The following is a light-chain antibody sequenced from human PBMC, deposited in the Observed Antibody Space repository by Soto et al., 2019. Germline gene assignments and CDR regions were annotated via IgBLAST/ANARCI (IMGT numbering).Light chain of an antibody. CDR1: QSLLHSPGYNF. V-gene: IGKV2-28*01. CDR3: MQALQTPRT. J-gene: IGKJ1*01. CDR2: LVY. Sequence: DIVMTQSPLSLPVTPGESASISCRSSQSLLHSPGYNFLDWYLQKRGQSPQLLIYLVYNRASAVPDRFSGSGSDTDFTLKIRRVEAEDVGVYYFMQALQTPRTFGQGTKVEVK.